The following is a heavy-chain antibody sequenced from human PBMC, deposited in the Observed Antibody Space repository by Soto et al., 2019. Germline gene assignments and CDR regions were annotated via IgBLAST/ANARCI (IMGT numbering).Heavy chain of an antibody. CDR3: AKAQGGSYFDY. V-gene: IGHV3-23*04. D-gene: IGHD2-15*01. Sequence: EVQLVESGGGLVKPGGSLRLSCAASGFTFSSYSMNWVRQAPGKGLEWVSGISSSGGSTYYADSVKGRFTISRDNSKNMLYLQMNNLRAEDTAVYYCAKAQGGSYFDYWGQGTLVTVSS. J-gene: IGHJ4*02. CDR2: ISSSGGST. CDR1: GFTFSSYS.